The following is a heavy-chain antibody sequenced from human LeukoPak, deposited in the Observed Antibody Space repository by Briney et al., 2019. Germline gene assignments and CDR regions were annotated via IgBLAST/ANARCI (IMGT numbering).Heavy chain of an antibody. J-gene: IGHJ3*02. CDR2: ISGSGGST. D-gene: IGHD3-22*01. V-gene: IGHV3-23*01. Sequence: GGSLRLSCAASGFTFSSYAMSWVRQAPGKGLEWVSAISGSGGSTYYADSVEGRFTISRDNSKNTLYLQMNSLRAEDTAVYYCAKDYYDSSGYYQGDDAFDIWGQGTMVTVSS. CDR3: AKDYYDSSGYYQGDDAFDI. CDR1: GFTFSSYA.